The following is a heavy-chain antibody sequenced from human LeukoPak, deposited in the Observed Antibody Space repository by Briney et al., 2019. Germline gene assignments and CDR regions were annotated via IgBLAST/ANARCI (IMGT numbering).Heavy chain of an antibody. Sequence: PGGSLRLSCAASGFTVSSNYMSWVRQAPGKGLEWIGSIYYSGSTYYNPSLKSRVTISVDTSKNQFSLKLSSVTAADTAVYYCARHIYSSGYYLDYWGQGTLVTVSS. CDR1: GFTVSSNY. J-gene: IGHJ4*02. V-gene: IGHV4-39*01. CDR3: ARHIYSSGYYLDY. D-gene: IGHD3-22*01. CDR2: IYYSGST.